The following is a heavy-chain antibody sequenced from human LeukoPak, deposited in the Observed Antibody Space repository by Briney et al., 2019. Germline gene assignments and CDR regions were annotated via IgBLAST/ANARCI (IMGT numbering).Heavy chain of an antibody. CDR3: ARSVVGTTPWIQH. D-gene: IGHD1-14*01. CDR2: IYSGSRT. J-gene: IGHJ1*01. V-gene: IGHV3-66*01. CDR1: GFTVSNNY. Sequence: PGGSLRLSCAASGFTVSNNYMSWVRQAPGKGLEWVSVIYSGSRTYYADSVKGRFIISIDNSKNTVYLEMNSLRTEDTAMYYCARSVVGTTPWIQHWGQGTLVIVSA.